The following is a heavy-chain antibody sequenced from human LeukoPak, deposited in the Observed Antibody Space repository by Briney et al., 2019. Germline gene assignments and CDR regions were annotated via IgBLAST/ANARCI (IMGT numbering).Heavy chain of an antibody. V-gene: IGHV4-4*02. CDR2: IYHTGNT. CDR1: GGSITSANW. D-gene: IGHD2-15*01. Sequence: PSGTLSLTCAVSGGSITSANWWSWVRQSPGKGLEWIGEIYHTGNTNYNPSLNSRVSISLDTSKNQFSLKLSSVTAADTAVYYCARGAFGGYYFDYWGQGTLVTVSS. CDR3: ARGAFGGYYFDY. J-gene: IGHJ4*02.